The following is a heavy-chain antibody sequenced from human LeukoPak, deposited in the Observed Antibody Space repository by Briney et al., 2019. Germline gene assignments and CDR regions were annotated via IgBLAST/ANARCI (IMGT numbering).Heavy chain of an antibody. CDR2: ITGSGDTT. D-gene: IGHD3-9*01. CDR1: GFIFRNYA. V-gene: IGHV3-23*01. J-gene: IGHJ4*02. Sequence: AGGSLRLSCAASGFIFRNYAMSWVRQAPGKGLEWVSAITGSGDTTYYADSVKGRFTISGDNSKNALYVEMNTLRAEDTAVYYCVKWGDYDILTGYYVPDFWGQGTLVTVSS. CDR3: VKWGDYDILTGYYVPDF.